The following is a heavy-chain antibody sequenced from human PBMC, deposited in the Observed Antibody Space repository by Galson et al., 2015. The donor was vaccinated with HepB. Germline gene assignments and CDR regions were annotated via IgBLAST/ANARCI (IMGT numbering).Heavy chain of an antibody. CDR3: ARDREVAGGGDWFDP. CDR2: ISSSSSYT. CDR1: GFTFSSYS. Sequence: SLRLSCAASGFTFSSYSMNWVRQAPGKGLEWVSSISSSSSYTYYADSVKGRFAISRDNSKNTVYLQMNSLRAEDTAIYYCARDREVAGGGDWFDPWGQGTLVTVSS. D-gene: IGHD6-13*01. V-gene: IGHV3-21*04. J-gene: IGHJ5*02.